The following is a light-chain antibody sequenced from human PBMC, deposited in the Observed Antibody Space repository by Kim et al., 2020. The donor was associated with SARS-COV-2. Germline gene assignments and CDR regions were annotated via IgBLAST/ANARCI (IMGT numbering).Light chain of an antibody. CDR3: QQYGSSRVT. Sequence: SPGERATLSCRASQSVSSSYLAWYQQKPGQAPRLLIDGASSRATGIPDRFSGSGSGTDFTLTISRLEPEDFVVYYCQQYGSSRVTFGGGTKVDIK. V-gene: IGKV3-20*01. J-gene: IGKJ4*01. CDR2: GAS. CDR1: QSVSSSY.